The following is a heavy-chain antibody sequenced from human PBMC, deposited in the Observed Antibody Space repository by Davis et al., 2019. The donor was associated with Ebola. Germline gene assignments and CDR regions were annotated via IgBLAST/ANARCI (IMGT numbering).Heavy chain of an antibody. J-gene: IGHJ4*02. CDR3: ARDHQWLVYIDY. Sequence: ASVKVSCKASGYTFTGYYMHWVRQAPGQGLEWMGWINPNSGGTNYAQKFQGRVTMTRDTSISTAYMELSRLRSDDTAVYYCARDHQWLVYIDYWGQGTLVTVSS. D-gene: IGHD6-19*01. CDR1: GYTFTGYY. CDR2: INPNSGGT. V-gene: IGHV1-2*02.